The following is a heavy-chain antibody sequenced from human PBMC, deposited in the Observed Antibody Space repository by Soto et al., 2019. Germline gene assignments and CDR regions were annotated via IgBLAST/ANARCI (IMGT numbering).Heavy chain of an antibody. Sequence: QVQLQESGPGLVKPSQTLSLTYSVSGASISSGGYYWNWIRQHPGKGLEWIGYIYYSGTTYYNPSLKSRVTISVDTSKNQFSLKLSSVTAADMAVYYCAASCVGCGGFNYYGMDVWGQVTTVTVSS. D-gene: IGHD2-21*01. V-gene: IGHV4-31*03. CDR2: IYYSGTT. CDR1: GASISSGGYY. CDR3: AASCVGCGGFNYYGMDV. J-gene: IGHJ6*02.